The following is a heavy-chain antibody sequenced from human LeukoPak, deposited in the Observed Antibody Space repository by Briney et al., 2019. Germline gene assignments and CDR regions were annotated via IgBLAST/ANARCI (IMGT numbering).Heavy chain of an antibody. CDR1: GGSFSGYY. CDR2: INHSEST. Sequence: SETLSLTCGVHGGSFSGYYWNWIRQPPGKGLEWIGEINHSESTNYNPSLKNRVTISVDTSKNQFSLKLTSVTAADTAVYYCARGSRWELPLDYWGQGTLVTVSS. D-gene: IGHD1-26*01. V-gene: IGHV4-34*01. J-gene: IGHJ4*02. CDR3: ARGSRWELPLDY.